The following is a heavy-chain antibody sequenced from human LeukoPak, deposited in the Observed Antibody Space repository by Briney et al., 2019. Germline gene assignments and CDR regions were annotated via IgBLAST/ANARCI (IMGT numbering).Heavy chain of an antibody. D-gene: IGHD1-1*01. Sequence: SETLSLTCTVSGGSTSSSSHSWGWIRQPPGKGLEWTGTIYYTGRTYYNPSLESRLTISVDTSKNQFSLKLTSVTAADTAIYYCAQSLGSGNWIGNWFDPWGQGTLVTVSS. J-gene: IGHJ5*02. CDR1: GGSTSSSSHS. CDR2: IYYTGRT. CDR3: AQSLGSGNWIGNWFDP. V-gene: IGHV4-39*01.